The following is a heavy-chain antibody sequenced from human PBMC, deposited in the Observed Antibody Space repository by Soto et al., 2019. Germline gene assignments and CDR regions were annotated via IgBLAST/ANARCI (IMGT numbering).Heavy chain of an antibody. Sequence: SETLSLTCTVSGGSIISGGYYWSWIRQHPGKGLEWIGYIYYSGSTYYNPSLKSRVTISVDTSKNQFSLKLSSVTAADTAVYYCARVSLAVAGTLANYYYGMDVWGQGTTVTVSS. V-gene: IGHV4-31*03. J-gene: IGHJ6*02. CDR1: GGSIISGGYY. CDR3: ARVSLAVAGTLANYYYGMDV. D-gene: IGHD6-19*01. CDR2: IYYSGST.